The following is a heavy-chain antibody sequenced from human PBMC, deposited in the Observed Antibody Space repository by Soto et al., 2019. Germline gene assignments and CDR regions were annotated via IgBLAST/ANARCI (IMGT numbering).Heavy chain of an antibody. V-gene: IGHV3-30-3*01. CDR1: GFTFSNYA. CDR3: ARDGGQVAFDY. D-gene: IGHD3-16*01. CDR2: ISYDGSDK. J-gene: IGHJ4*02. Sequence: QVQLVESGGGVVQPGRSLRLSCAASGFTFSNYALHWVRQAPGKGLEWVAVISYDGSDKFYADSVKGRFTISRDNSKNTVYLQMNSLRGGDAAVYFCARDGGQVAFDYWGQGTLVTVSS.